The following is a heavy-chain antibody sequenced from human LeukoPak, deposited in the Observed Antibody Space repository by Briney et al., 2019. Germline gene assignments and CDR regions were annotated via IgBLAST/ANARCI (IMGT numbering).Heavy chain of an antibody. J-gene: IGHJ4*02. CDR2: IYYSGST. D-gene: IGHD3-10*01. CDR3: ARRNLRGDSDY. V-gene: IGHV4-59*08. CDR1: GGSISSYY. Sequence: SETLSLTCTVSGGSISSYYWSWIRQPPGKGLEWIGYIYYSGSTNYNPSLKSRVTISVDTSKNQFSLKLSSVTAADTAVYYCARRNLRGDSDYWGQGTLVTVSS.